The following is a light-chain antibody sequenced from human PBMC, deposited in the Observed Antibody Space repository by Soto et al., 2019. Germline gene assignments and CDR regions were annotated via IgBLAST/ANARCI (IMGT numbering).Light chain of an antibody. CDR3: QRFGGTTFT. CDR1: QSVSSSY. Sequence: EIVLTASPSTLALSPGEVASLSCKVCQSVSSSYIAWYQHRPGQTPSRLIDGASSRATGIPDRCSGGGSGTHFTLTISRLEPEDFAVYYCQRFGGTTFTFGQGTRLEIK. CDR2: GAS. J-gene: IGKJ5*01. V-gene: IGKV3-20*01.